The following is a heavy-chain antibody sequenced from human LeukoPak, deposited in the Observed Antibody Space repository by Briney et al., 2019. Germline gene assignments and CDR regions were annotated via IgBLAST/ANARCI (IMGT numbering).Heavy chain of an antibody. Sequence: PGGSLRLSCAASGFTFSSYGMHWVRQAPGKGLEWVAVISYDGSNKYYADSVKGRFTISRDNSKNALYLQMNSLRAEDTAVYYCAKEAIAAAGSEFDYWGQGTLVTVSS. CDR3: AKEAIAAAGSEFDY. CDR2: ISYDGSNK. V-gene: IGHV3-30*18. J-gene: IGHJ4*02. D-gene: IGHD6-13*01. CDR1: GFTFSSYG.